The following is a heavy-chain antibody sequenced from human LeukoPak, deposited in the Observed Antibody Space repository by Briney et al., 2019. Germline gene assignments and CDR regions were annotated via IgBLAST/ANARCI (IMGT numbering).Heavy chain of an antibody. Sequence: ASVKVSCKASGYTFTGYYMHWVRQAPGQGLAWMGWINPNSGGTNYAQKFQGRVTMTRDTSISTAYMELSRLRSDGTAVYFCAIVRFLEWSYYFADCSQRTLVTVPS. D-gene: IGHD3-3*01. V-gene: IGHV1-2*02. CDR3: AIVRFLEWSYYFAD. CDR1: GYTFTGYY. J-gene: IGHJ4*01. CDR2: INPNSGGT.